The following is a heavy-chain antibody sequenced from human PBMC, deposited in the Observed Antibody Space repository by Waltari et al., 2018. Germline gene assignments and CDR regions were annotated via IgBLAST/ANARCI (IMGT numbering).Heavy chain of an antibody. Sequence: QVQLQESGPGLVKPSQTLSLTCTVSGGSISSGGYYWSWIRPHPGKGLEWIGYIYHSGSTYYNPSLKSRVTISVDRSKNQFSLKLSSVTAADTAVYYCARSYCSSTSCYSWYFDYWGQGTLVTVSS. CDR1: GGSISSGGYY. V-gene: IGHV4-31*03. D-gene: IGHD2-2*01. CDR3: ARSYCSSTSCYSWYFDY. CDR2: IYHSGST. J-gene: IGHJ4*02.